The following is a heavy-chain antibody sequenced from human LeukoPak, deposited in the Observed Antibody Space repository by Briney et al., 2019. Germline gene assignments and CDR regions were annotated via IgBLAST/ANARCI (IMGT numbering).Heavy chain of an antibody. Sequence: SETLSLTCTVSGGSISSYYWSWIRRPPGKGLEWIGYIYYSGSTNYNPSLKSRVTISVDTSKNQFSLKLSSVTAADTAVYYCARDGNSYGYSGMDVWGQGTTVTVSS. D-gene: IGHD5-18*01. CDR1: GGSISSYY. V-gene: IGHV4-59*01. J-gene: IGHJ6*02. CDR2: IYYSGST. CDR3: ARDGNSYGYSGMDV.